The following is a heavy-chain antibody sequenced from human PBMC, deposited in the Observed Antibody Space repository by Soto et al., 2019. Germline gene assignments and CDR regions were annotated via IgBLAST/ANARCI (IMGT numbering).Heavy chain of an antibody. J-gene: IGHJ5*02. CDR2: IYYSGST. Sequence: QLQLQESGPGLVKPSETLSLTCTVSGGSISSSSYYWGWIRQPPGKGLEWIGSIYYSGSTYYNPSLKSRVTISVDTSKNQFSLKLSSVTAADTAVYYCARQGVPLLWFGELLYPYNWFDPWGQGTLVTVSS. V-gene: IGHV4-39*01. CDR1: GGSISSSSYY. D-gene: IGHD3-10*01. CDR3: ARQGVPLLWFGELLYPYNWFDP.